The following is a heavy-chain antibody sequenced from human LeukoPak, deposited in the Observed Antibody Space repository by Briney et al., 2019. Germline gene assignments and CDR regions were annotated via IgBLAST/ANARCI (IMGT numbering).Heavy chain of an antibody. Sequence: PGGSLRLSCAASGFTFSSYAMSWFRQAPGKGLEWFSAISGSGGSTYYADSVKGRFTISRDNSKNTLYLQMNSLRAEDTAVYYCAKVAGSYYNEVWIDWEFDLWGRGTLVTVSS. CDR1: GFTFSSYA. CDR2: ISGSGGST. CDR3: AKVAGSYYNEVWIDWEFDL. V-gene: IGHV3-23*01. J-gene: IGHJ2*01. D-gene: IGHD3-10*01.